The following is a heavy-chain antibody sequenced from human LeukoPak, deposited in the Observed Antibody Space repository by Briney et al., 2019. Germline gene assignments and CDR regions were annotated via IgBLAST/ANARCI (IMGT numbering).Heavy chain of an antibody. CDR3: ARYILTGYSLNWFDP. CDR2: IIPIFGTA. J-gene: IGHJ5*02. V-gene: IGHV1-69*06. Sequence: ASVKVSCKASGGTFSSYAISWVRQAPGQGLEWMGGIIPIFGTANYAQKFQGRVTITADKSTSTAYMELSSLRSEDTAVYYCARYILTGYSLNWFDPWGQGTLVTVSS. D-gene: IGHD3-9*01. CDR1: GGTFSSYA.